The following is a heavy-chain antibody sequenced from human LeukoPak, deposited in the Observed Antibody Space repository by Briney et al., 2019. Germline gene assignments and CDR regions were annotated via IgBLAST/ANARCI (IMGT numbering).Heavy chain of an antibody. CDR1: GYSLTSYW. V-gene: IGHV5-51*01. CDR2: IYPGDSDT. D-gene: IGHD3-16*02. Sequence: GESLKISCKGSGYSLTSYWIGWVRQMPGKGLEWMGIIYPGDSDTRYSPSFQGQVTISADKSISTAYLQWISLKASDTAMYYCARGMVGITFGGVIVPGDYWGQGTLVTVSS. J-gene: IGHJ4*02. CDR3: ARGMVGITFGGVIVPGDY.